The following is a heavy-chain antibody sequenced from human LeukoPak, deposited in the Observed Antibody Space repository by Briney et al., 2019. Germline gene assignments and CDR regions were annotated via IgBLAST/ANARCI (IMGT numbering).Heavy chain of an antibody. CDR1: GYSFATYW. Sequence: GESLKISCKGSGYSFATYWIGWVRQMPGKGLEWMGIVHPGDSDTRYSPPFQGQVTISADKSINTAYLQWNRLTTSDTAMYYCARPGGRAQHSSVSFDYWGQGTLVTVSS. V-gene: IGHV5-51*01. J-gene: IGHJ4*02. D-gene: IGHD3-16*01. CDR3: ARPGGRAQHSSVSFDY. CDR2: VHPGDSDT.